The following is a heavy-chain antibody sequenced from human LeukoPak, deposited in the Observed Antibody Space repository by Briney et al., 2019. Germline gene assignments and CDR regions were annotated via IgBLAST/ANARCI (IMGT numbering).Heavy chain of an antibody. Sequence: PGRSLRLSCAASGFTFSNYGMHWVRQAPGKGLEWEALISYDGSNKYFADSVKGRFTISRDNSKNTLYLQMHSLRAEDTAVYYCAKDNVAAAGRYFDYWGQGTLVTVSS. CDR1: GFTFSNYG. V-gene: IGHV3-30*18. D-gene: IGHD6-13*01. CDR2: ISYDGSNK. CDR3: AKDNVAAAGRYFDY. J-gene: IGHJ4*02.